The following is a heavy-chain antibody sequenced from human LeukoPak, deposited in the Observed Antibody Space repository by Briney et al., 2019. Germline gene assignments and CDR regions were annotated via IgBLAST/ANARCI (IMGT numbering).Heavy chain of an antibody. Sequence: SVKVSCKASGGSFSSYAISWVRQAPGQGLEWMGRIIPIFGIANYAQKFQGRVTITADKSTSTAYMELSSLRSEDTAVYYCARDRSSAGPYYYYGMDVWGQGTTVTVSS. J-gene: IGHJ6*02. CDR3: ARDRSSAGPYYYYGMDV. CDR2: IIPIFGIA. V-gene: IGHV1-69*04. D-gene: IGHD6-19*01. CDR1: GGSFSSYA.